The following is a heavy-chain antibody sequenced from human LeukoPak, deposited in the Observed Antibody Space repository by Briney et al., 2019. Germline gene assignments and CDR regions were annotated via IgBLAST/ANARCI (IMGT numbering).Heavy chain of an antibody. Sequence: GGSLRLFCAASGFTFSSYEMNWVRQAPGKGLEWVSYISSSGSTIYYADSVKGRFTISRDNAKNSLYLQMNSLRAEDTAVYYCAGLPRDYVWGSYLYWGQGTLVTVSS. J-gene: IGHJ4*02. CDR1: GFTFSSYE. V-gene: IGHV3-48*03. CDR3: AGLPRDYVWGSYLY. D-gene: IGHD3-16*02. CDR2: ISSSGSTI.